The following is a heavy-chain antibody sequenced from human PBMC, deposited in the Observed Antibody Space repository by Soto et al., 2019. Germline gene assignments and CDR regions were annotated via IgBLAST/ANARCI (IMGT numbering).Heavy chain of an antibody. Sequence: EVQLLESEGGLVQPGGSLRLSCAASGFHFRSYGMSWVRQAPGKGLEWVSGLSGSGGSTYYADSMKGRFTISRDISNNTLCLQKNSLRDEDTAIYFCVREQYYFGSCSSYSPTRLDYWGKGTLFIVPS. J-gene: IGHJ4*02. CDR2: LSGSGGST. V-gene: IGHV3-23*01. D-gene: IGHD3-10*01. CDR1: GFHFRSYG. CDR3: VREQYYFGSCSSYSPTRLDY.